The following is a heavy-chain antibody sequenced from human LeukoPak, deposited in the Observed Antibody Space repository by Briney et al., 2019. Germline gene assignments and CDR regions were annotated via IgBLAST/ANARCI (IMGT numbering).Heavy chain of an antibody. J-gene: IGHJ5*02. V-gene: IGHV1-18*01. D-gene: IGHD2-2*01. CDR3: ARAIFSCSSTSCYPNWFDP. CDR2: ISAYNGNT. CDR1: GYTFTSYG. Sequence: ASVKVSCKASGYTFTSYGISWVRQAPGQGLEWMGWISAYNGNTNYAQKLQGRVTMTTGTSTSTAYMELRSLRSDDTAVYYCARAIFSCSSTSCYPNWFDPWGQGTLVTVSS.